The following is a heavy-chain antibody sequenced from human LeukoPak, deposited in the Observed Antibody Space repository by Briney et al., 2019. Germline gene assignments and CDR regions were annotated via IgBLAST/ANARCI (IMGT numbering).Heavy chain of an antibody. D-gene: IGHD3-10*01. CDR3: ARAGDYYSSGSYLGY. J-gene: IGHJ4*02. Sequence: SETLSLTCTVSGGSFSSGDYSWNWIRQPAGQGLEWIGRLFSSGTTNYNPSLKSRVTISGDTSNNQFSLKLTSVTAADTAVYYCARAGDYYSSGSYLGYWGQGTLVTVSS. V-gene: IGHV4-61*02. CDR1: GGSFSSGDYS. CDR2: LFSSGTT.